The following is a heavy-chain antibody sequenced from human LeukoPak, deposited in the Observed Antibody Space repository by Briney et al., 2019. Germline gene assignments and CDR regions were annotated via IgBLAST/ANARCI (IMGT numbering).Heavy chain of an antibody. J-gene: IGHJ4*02. D-gene: IGHD6-19*01. CDR3: ARISRGWFPDY. CDR1: GGSFSGYY. V-gene: IGHV4-34*01. Sequence: PSETLSLTCAVYGGSFSGYYWSWIRQPPGKGLEWIGEINHSGSTNYNPSLKSRVTISVDTSKNQFSLKLSSVTAADTAVYYCARISRGWFPDYWGQGTLVTVSS. CDR2: INHSGST.